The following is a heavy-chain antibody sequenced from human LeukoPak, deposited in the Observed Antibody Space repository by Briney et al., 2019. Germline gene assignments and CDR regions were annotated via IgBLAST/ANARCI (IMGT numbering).Heavy chain of an antibody. D-gene: IGHD6-13*01. J-gene: IGHJ3*01. Sequence: SETLSLTCTVSGGSISSYYWSWIRQPAGKGLEWIGRIYTSGSTNYNPSLKSRVTMSVDTSKNQFSLKLSSVTAADTAVYYCARDQHSSSWYWGWAFDFWGQGTMVTVSS. CDR2: IYTSGST. CDR1: GGSISSYY. CDR3: ARDQHSSSWYWGWAFDF. V-gene: IGHV4-4*07.